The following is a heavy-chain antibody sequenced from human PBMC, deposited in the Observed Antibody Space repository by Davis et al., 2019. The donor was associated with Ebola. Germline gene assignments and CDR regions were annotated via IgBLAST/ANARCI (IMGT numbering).Heavy chain of an antibody. CDR3: ARDVRVVPAAIDY. CDR2: IKQDGSAK. V-gene: IGHV3-7*03. J-gene: IGHJ4*02. D-gene: IGHD2-2*01. CDR1: GSPFSSYW. Sequence: GESLKISCAASGSPFSSYWISWVRPAPGKGLEWVANIKQDGSAKYYVDSVKGRFTISRDNAKNSLYLQMNSLRAEDTAVYYCARDVRVVPAAIDYWGQGTLVTVSS.